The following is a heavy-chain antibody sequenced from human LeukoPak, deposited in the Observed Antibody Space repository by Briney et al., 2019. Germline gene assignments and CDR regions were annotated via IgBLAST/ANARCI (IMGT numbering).Heavy chain of an antibody. Sequence: GRSLRLSCAASGFTFSSYAMHWVRQAPGKGLEWVAVISYDGSNKYYADSVKGRFTISRDNSKNTPYLQMNSLRAEDTAVYYCARDLDIVATIVFDYWGQGTLVTVSS. CDR3: ARDLDIVATIVFDY. V-gene: IGHV3-30*04. D-gene: IGHD5-12*01. CDR2: ISYDGSNK. CDR1: GFTFSSYA. J-gene: IGHJ4*02.